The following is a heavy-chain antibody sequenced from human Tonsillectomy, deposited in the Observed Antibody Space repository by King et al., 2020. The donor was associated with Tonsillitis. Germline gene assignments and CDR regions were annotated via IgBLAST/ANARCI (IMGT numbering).Heavy chain of an antibody. CDR1: GGSISNNY. Sequence: QLQESGPGLVKPWETLSLNCSVSGGSISNNYWRWIRQPPGKGLEWLGYIYYSGTTSSNPSLKSRVTISVDTSKNQFSRKLSSVTAADTAVYYCARHFSIAVVDYYYHYMDGWGKGTTVTVSS. CDR2: IYYSGTT. J-gene: IGHJ6*03. V-gene: IGHV4-59*08. CDR3: ARHFSIAVVDYYYHYMDG. D-gene: IGHD2-15*01.